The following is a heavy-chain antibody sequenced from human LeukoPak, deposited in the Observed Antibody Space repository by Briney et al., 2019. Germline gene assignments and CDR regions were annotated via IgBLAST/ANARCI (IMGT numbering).Heavy chain of an antibody. CDR2: ISAYNGNT. CDR1: GGTFSSYA. Sequence: ASVKVSCKASGGTFSSYAISWVRQAPGQGLEWMGWISAYNGNTNYAQKLQGRVTMTTDTSTSTAYMELRSLRSDDTAVYYCARDSVRHYGSGSYYSPQAFDIWGQGTMVTVSS. V-gene: IGHV1-18*01. J-gene: IGHJ3*02. CDR3: ARDSVRHYGSGSYYSPQAFDI. D-gene: IGHD3-10*01.